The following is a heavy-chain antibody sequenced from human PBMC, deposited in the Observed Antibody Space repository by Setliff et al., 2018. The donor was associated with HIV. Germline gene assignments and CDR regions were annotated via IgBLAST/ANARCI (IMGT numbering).Heavy chain of an antibody. CDR1: GGSISISD. Sequence: PSETLSLTCTVSGGSISISDWSWIRQPPGKGLEWIGCIYTSANTNYDPSLKSRVTISLDTSKNQFFLKQSSVTAPDTAIYSWARDGRYSFGYNWFDPWGQGTLVTVSS. CDR3: ARDGRYSFGYNWFDP. V-gene: IGHV4-4*08. CDR2: IYTSANT. J-gene: IGHJ5*02. D-gene: IGHD5-18*01.